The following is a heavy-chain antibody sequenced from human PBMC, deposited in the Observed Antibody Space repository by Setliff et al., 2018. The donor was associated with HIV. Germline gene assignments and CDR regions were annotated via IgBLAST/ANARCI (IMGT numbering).Heavy chain of an antibody. J-gene: IGHJ4*02. Sequence: GGSLRLSCAASGFTFTAHGMHWVRQAPDKGLEWVAFINYDENSEYYADSVKGRVTISRDNFRNTVDLQMNNLRPEDTAVYYCAKDRGGGSYFDYWGQGTLVTVS. CDR1: GFTFTAHG. CDR3: AKDRGGGSYFDY. CDR2: INYDENSE. D-gene: IGHD1-26*01. V-gene: IGHV3-30*02.